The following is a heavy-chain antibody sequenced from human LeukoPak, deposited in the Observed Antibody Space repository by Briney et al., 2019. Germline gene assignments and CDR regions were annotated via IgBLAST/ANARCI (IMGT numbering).Heavy chain of an antibody. Sequence: GGSLRLSCAASGFSYRNSWMTWVRQAPGKGLEWVANIKEDGSAKNYVDSVKGRFTIPRDNAKNSLYLHMSSLRAEDTAVYYCARDSAYNAFDYWGQGTLVTVSS. J-gene: IGHJ4*02. CDR3: ARDSAYNAFDY. CDR2: IKEDGSAK. V-gene: IGHV3-7*05. CDR1: GFSYRNSW. D-gene: IGHD5-12*01.